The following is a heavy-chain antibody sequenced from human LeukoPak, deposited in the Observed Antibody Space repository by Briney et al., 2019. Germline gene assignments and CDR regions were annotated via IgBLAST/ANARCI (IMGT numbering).Heavy chain of an antibody. CDR1: GYTFTSYG. J-gene: IGHJ5*02. CDR2: MNPNSGNT. Sequence: ASVKVSCKASGYTFTSYGISWVRQAPGQGLEWMGWMNPNSGNTGYAQKFQGRVTITRNTSISTAYMELSSLRSEDTAVYYCARGGHCSSTSCYRSEFDPWGQGTLVTVSS. V-gene: IGHV1-8*03. CDR3: ARGGHCSSTSCYRSEFDP. D-gene: IGHD2-2*01.